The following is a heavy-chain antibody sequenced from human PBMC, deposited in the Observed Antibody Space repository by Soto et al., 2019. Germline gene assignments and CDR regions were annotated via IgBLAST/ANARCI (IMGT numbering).Heavy chain of an antibody. CDR3: ARDKGDCSSTSCYYYYYYGMDV. V-gene: IGHV3-33*01. D-gene: IGHD2-2*01. Sequence: QVQLVESGGGVVQPGRSLRLSCAASGFTFSSYGMHWVRQAPGKGLEWVAVIWYDGSNKYYADSVKGRFTISRDNSKNTLYLQMNSLRAEDTAVYYCARDKGDCSSTSCYYYYYYGMDVWGQGTTVTVSS. CDR1: GFTFSSYG. J-gene: IGHJ6*02. CDR2: IWYDGSNK.